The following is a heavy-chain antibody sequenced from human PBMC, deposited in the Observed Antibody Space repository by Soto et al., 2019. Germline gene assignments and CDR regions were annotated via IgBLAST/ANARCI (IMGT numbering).Heavy chain of an antibody. J-gene: IGHJ4*02. Sequence: QLQLQESGSGLVKPSQTLSLTCAVSGGSISSGGYSWSWIRQPPGKGLEWIGYIYHSGSTYYNPSLKSRVPISVDRSKNQFSRKLSSVTAADTAVYYCARAIGWFGELLGGYYFDYWGQGTLVTVSS. CDR1: GGSISSGGYS. D-gene: IGHD3-10*01. CDR3: ARAIGWFGELLGGYYFDY. V-gene: IGHV4-30-2*01. CDR2: IYHSGST.